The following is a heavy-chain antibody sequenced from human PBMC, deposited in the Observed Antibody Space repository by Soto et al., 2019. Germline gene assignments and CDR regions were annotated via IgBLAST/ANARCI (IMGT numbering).Heavy chain of an antibody. J-gene: IGHJ6*02. CDR1: GGTFNFYA. D-gene: IGHD1-1*01. Sequence: QVQLVQSGAEVKKPGSSVKVSCQASGGTFNFYAISWVRQAPGQGLEWMGGIIPLFGTKNYTQTFQGRITITADEVTRTAYMELSSLRSEDTAVYYCAKGKAGTPYYYYAVDVWGQGTSVTVSS. V-gene: IGHV1-69*01. CDR3: AKGKAGTPYYYYAVDV. CDR2: IIPLFGTK.